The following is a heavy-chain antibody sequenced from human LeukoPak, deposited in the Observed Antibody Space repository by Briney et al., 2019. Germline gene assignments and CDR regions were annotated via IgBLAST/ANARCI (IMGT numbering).Heavy chain of an antibody. CDR3: ARTMAAAASRDY. CDR1: GGSIGSYY. CDR2: IYYSGST. J-gene: IGHJ4*02. D-gene: IGHD6-13*01. V-gene: IGHV4-59*01. Sequence: SETLSLTCTVSGGSIGSYYWSWIRQPPGKGLEWIGYIYYSGSTNYNPSLKSRVTISVDTSKNQFSLKLSSVTAADTAVYYCARTMAAAASRDYWGQGTLVTVSS.